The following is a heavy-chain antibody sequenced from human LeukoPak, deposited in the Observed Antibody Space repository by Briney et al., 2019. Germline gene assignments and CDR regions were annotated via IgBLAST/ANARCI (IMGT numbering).Heavy chain of an antibody. Sequence: GGSLRLSCVASGFTFGKYWMSWVRQAPGKGLEWVSAISGSGGSTYYADSVKGRFTISRDNSKNTLYLQMNSLRAEDTAVYYCAKLVVVVAATGFDYWGQGTLVTVSS. D-gene: IGHD2-15*01. CDR2: ISGSGGST. V-gene: IGHV3-23*01. CDR1: GFTFGKYW. CDR3: AKLVVVVAATGFDY. J-gene: IGHJ4*02.